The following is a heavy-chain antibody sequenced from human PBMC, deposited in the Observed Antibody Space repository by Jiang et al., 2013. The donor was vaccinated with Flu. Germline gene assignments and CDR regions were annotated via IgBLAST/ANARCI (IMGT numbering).Heavy chain of an antibody. CDR3: ARIAPTRPGSGYPFDY. Sequence: KPTQTLTLTCTFSGFSLSTSGMCVSWIRQPPGKALEWLARIDWDDDKYYSTSLKTRLTISKDTSKNQVVLTMTNMDPVDTATYYCARIAPTRPGSGYPFDYWGQGTLVTVSS. CDR1: GFSLSTSGMC. J-gene: IGHJ4*02. CDR2: IDWDDDK. D-gene: IGHD3-22*01. V-gene: IGHV2-70*11.